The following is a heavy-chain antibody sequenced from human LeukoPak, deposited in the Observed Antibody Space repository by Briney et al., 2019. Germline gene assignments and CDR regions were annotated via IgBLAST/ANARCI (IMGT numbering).Heavy chain of an antibody. CDR3: ATVGQQQLITFDS. V-gene: IGHV3-48*04. CDR1: GFSLSNYS. CDR2: ISSSSVTI. Sequence: GGSLRLSCAASGFSLSNYSINWVRQAPGKGLEWISYISSSSVTIYYADSVKGRFTISRDNVKTSVFLQMNSLRAEDTAMYYCATVGQQQLITFDSWGQGTLVTVSS. D-gene: IGHD6-13*01. J-gene: IGHJ4*02.